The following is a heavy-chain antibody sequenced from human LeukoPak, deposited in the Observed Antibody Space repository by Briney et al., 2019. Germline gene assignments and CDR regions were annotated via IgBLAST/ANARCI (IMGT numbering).Heavy chain of an antibody. CDR3: ARVLRTKKLTWFDP. V-gene: IGHV1-2*02. CDR1: GYTFTGYY. CDR2: INPNSGGT. J-gene: IGHJ5*02. D-gene: IGHD4-17*01. Sequence: ASVKVSCKASGYTFTGYYMHWVRQAPGQGLEWMGWINPNSGGTNYAQKFQGRVTTTRDTSISTAYMELSRLRSDDTAVYYCARVLRTKKLTWFDPWGQGTLVTVSS.